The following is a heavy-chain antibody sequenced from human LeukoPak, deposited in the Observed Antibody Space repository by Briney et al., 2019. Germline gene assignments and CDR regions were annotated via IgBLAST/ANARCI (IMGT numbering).Heavy chain of an antibody. CDR2: ISGSGGST. J-gene: IGHJ4*02. D-gene: IGHD2-2*01. CDR1: GFTFSSYA. V-gene: IGHV3-23*01. Sequence: GGSLRLSCAASGFTFSSYAMSWVRQAPGKGLEWVSAISGSGGSTYYADSVKGRFTISRDNSKNTLYLQMISLRAEDTAVYYCAKLGRYCSSTSCYYFDYWGQGTLVTVSS. CDR3: AKLGRYCSSTSCYYFDY.